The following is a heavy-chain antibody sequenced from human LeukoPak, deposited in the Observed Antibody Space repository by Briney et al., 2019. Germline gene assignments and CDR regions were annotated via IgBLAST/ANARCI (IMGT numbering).Heavy chain of an antibody. CDR1: GFTLSVYG. Sequence: PVGSLRLSCAASGFTLSVYGMHWVRQAPGKGLVWVSRIENDVTTTPYVDSVRGRFTISRDNAKSILYLQMNSLRAEDTAVYYCAREYWGSSFDYWGQGTLVSVSS. CDR2: IENDVTTT. CDR3: AREYWGSSFDY. D-gene: IGHD2-15*01. V-gene: IGHV3-74*01. J-gene: IGHJ4*02.